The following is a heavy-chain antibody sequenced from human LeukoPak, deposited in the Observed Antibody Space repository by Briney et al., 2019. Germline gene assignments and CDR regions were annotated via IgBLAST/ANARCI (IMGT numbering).Heavy chain of an antibody. V-gene: IGHV1-8*01. J-gene: IGHJ4*02. CDR1: GYTFTSYD. CDR3: ARAPMVGATTADY. Sequence: PAASVKVSCKASGYTFTSYDINWVRQATGQGLEWMGWMNPNSGNTGYAQKFQGRVTMTRNTSISTAYMELSSLGSEDTAVYYCARAPMVGATTADYWGQGTLVTVSS. CDR2: MNPNSGNT. D-gene: IGHD1-26*01.